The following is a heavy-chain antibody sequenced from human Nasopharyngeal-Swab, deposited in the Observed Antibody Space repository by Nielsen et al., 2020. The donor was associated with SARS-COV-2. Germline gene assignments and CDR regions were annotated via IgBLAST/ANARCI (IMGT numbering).Heavy chain of an antibody. CDR2: IYNSGST. J-gene: IGHJ6*02. CDR3: ARDPRGNYYYGMDV. CDR1: GGSISSYY. V-gene: IGHV4-59*01. Sequence: SETLSLTCTVSGGSISSYYWSWIRQPPGKGLEWIGYIYNSGSTKYNPSLKSRVTISVDTSKNQFSLKLSSVTAADTAVYYCARDPRGNYYYGMDVWGQGTTVTVSS.